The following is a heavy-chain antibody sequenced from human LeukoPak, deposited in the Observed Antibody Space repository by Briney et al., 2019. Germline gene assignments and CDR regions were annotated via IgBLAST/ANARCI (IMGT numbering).Heavy chain of an antibody. CDR3: ARGGIAVAANGDY. CDR2: ISSSSSSI. V-gene: IGHV3-48*04. CDR1: GFTFSNYS. D-gene: IGHD6-19*01. J-gene: IGHJ4*02. Sequence: GGSLRLSYAASGFTFSNYSMNWVRQAPGKGLEWVSYISSSSSSIHYADSVKGRFTMSRDNAKNSLFLQMNSLRAEDTAVYYCARGGIAVAANGDYWGQGTLVTVSS.